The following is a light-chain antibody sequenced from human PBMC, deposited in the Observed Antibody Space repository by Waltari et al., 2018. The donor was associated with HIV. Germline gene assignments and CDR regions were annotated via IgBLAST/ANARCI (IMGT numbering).Light chain of an antibody. V-gene: IGKV1-16*01. J-gene: IGKJ5*01. CDR2: GTS. CDR3: HQYHSYPIT. CDR1: HDIDIY. Sequence: DIQLTQSPPSLSASPGDSVTLTCRASHDIDIYLGWFQQKAGQAPRPLISGTSTLRTGVPSRFRGSSSAADFTLNISRLEPDDFGTYFCHQYHSYPITFGRGTRLDIK.